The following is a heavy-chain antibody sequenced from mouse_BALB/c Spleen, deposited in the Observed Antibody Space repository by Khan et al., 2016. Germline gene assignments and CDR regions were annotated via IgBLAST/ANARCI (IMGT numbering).Heavy chain of an antibody. V-gene: IGHV3-2*02. J-gene: IGHJ3*01. CDR3: ARLNYCNYDPY. CDR2: ISYSGST. D-gene: IGHD2-1*01. Sequence: EVQLQESGPGLVKPSQSLSLTCTVTGYSITSDYAWNWIRQFPGNKLEWMGYISYSGSTSYNPSLKSRISITRDTSKNQFFLQLNSVTTEDTATYYGARLNYCNYDPYWCQGTLVTVAA. CDR1: GYSITSDYA.